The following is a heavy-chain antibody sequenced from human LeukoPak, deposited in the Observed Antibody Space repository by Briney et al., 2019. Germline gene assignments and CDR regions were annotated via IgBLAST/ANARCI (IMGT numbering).Heavy chain of an antibody. V-gene: IGHV3-33*01. J-gene: IGHJ3*02. CDR1: GSTFRNYG. Sequence: AKSLRLTCAAPGSTFRNYGMHWVRQAPVKGLEWVAVIWNDGSNKYYRDSVKGRFTISRDNSKNTLSLQMNSLRAEDTAVYYCARGDDGSGSFYNGLDTFDIWGLGTMVTVSS. D-gene: IGHD3-10*01. CDR3: ARGDDGSGSFYNGLDTFDI. CDR2: IWNDGSNK.